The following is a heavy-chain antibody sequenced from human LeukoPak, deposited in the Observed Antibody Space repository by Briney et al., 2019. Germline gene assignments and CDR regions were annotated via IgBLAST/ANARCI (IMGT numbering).Heavy chain of an antibody. Sequence: GRSLRLPCAASGFTFSSYGMHWVRQAPGKGLEWVAVISYDGSNKYYADSVKGRFTISRDNSKNTLYLQMNSLRAEDTAVYYCAKARDYYDFWSGYRPRYYYYGMDVWGQGTTVTVSS. CDR3: AKARDYYDFWSGYRPRYYYYGMDV. V-gene: IGHV3-30*18. J-gene: IGHJ6*02. D-gene: IGHD3-3*01. CDR2: ISYDGSNK. CDR1: GFTFSSYG.